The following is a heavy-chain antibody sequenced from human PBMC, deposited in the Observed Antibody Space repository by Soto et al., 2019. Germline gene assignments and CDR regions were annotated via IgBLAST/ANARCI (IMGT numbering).Heavy chain of an antibody. CDR1: GGSINSYW. Sequence: SETLSLPCSVSGGSINSYWWSWIRQPAGKGLEWIGRVYSSGTTDYNPSLNSRATMSVETSKNQFSLKLGSVTAADTAVYYCARDIGSFAYGEGYWGQGIQVTVSS. CDR2: VYSSGTT. V-gene: IGHV4-4*07. D-gene: IGHD3-10*01. CDR3: ARDIGSFAYGEGY. J-gene: IGHJ4*02.